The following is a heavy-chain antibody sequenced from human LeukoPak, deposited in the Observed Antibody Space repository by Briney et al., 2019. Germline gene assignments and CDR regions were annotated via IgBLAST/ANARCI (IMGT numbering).Heavy chain of an antibody. Sequence: GRSLRLSCAASGFTFSGMHWVRQAPGKGLEWVSYISRSGSTIFSADSVKGRFTTSRDNAKNSLFLQMNSLRAEDTAVYYCARVSTGSEYFDYWGQGALVTVSS. CDR1: GFTFSG. V-gene: IGHV3-48*03. CDR3: ARVSTGSEYFDY. CDR2: ISRSGSTI. J-gene: IGHJ4*02.